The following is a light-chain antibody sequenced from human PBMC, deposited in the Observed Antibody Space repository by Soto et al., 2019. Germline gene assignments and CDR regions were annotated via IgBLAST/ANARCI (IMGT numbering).Light chain of an antibody. J-gene: IGKJ1*01. CDR3: QQYNSYSRT. CDR1: QSIVRW. Sequence: DIQMTQSPSTLSASVGDRVTITCRASQSIVRWLAWYQQKPGKAPKLLIYDASSLESGVPSRFSGSGSGTEFTLTISSLQPDDFATYYCQQYNSYSRTVGQGTKVDIK. V-gene: IGKV1-5*01. CDR2: DAS.